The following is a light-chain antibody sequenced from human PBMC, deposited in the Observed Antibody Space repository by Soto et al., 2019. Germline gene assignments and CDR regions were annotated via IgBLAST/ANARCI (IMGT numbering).Light chain of an antibody. CDR3: MQSTQLPPT. V-gene: IGKV2D-29*02. CDR1: QSILHITGETF. J-gene: IGKJ5*01. CDR2: EVS. Sequence: DVVMTQTPLSLSVAPGQPASISCKSSQSILHITGETFLFWYLQKPGQSPQLLIYEVSTRVSGVPDRFSCSGSGTDFTLEISRVETDDVGIYYCMQSTQLPPTFGQGTRLVIE.